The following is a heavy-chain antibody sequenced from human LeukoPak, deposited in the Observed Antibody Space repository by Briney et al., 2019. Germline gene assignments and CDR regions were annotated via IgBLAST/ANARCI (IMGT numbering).Heavy chain of an antibody. J-gene: IGHJ4*02. CDR3: ARVEMATIPYFDY. CDR2: IYYSGST. CDR1: GGSISSYY. V-gene: IGHV4-59*01. D-gene: IGHD5-24*01. Sequence: SETLSLTCTVSGGSISSYYWSWIRQPPGKGLEWIWYIYYSGSTNYNPSLKRRVTISADTSKNQFSLKLSSVTAADTAVYYCARVEMATIPYFDYWGQGTLVTVSS.